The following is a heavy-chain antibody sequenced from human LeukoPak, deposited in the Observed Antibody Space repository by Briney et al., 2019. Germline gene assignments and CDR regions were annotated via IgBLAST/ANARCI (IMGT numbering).Heavy chain of an antibody. D-gene: IGHD6-13*01. Sequence: SETLSLTCTVSGGSISSYYWSWLRQPPGKGLEWIGYIYYSGSTNYNPSLKSRVTISVDTSKNQFSLKLSSATAADTAVYYCARVAAAGIDAFDIWGQGTMVTVSS. J-gene: IGHJ3*02. CDR3: ARVAAAGIDAFDI. CDR2: IYYSGST. CDR1: GGSISSYY. V-gene: IGHV4-59*01.